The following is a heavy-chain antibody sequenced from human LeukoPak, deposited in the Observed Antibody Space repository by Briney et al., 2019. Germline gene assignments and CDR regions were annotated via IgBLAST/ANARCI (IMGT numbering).Heavy chain of an antibody. D-gene: IGHD3-10*01. Sequence: ASVKVSCKVSGYTLTELSMHWVRQAPGKGLEWMGGFDPEDGETIYAQKFQGRVTMTEDTSTDTAYMELSRLRSDDTAVYYCARARRAGSGSLSDYWGQGTLVTVSS. CDR1: GYTLTELS. CDR2: FDPEDGET. V-gene: IGHV1-24*01. J-gene: IGHJ4*02. CDR3: ARARRAGSGSLSDY.